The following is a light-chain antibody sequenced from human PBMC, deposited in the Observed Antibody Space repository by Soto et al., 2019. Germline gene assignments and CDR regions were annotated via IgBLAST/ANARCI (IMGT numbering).Light chain of an antibody. CDR2: KAS. Sequence: IHMSQSPSTLKESVGDIVTITCRSSQSISSWLAWYQQKPGKAPKLLIYKASTLETGVPSRFSGSGSGTEFTLTISSLQPDDFATYYCQQYDSYPRTFGQGTKV. V-gene: IGKV1-5*03. J-gene: IGKJ1*01. CDR3: QQYDSYPRT. CDR1: QSISSW.